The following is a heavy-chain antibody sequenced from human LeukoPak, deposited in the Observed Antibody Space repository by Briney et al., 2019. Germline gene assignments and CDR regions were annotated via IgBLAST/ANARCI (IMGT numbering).Heavy chain of an antibody. Sequence: ASVKVSCKASGYTFTSYDINWVRQATGQGLEWMGWMNPNSGNTGYAQKFQGRVTITRNTSISIAYMELSSLRSEDTAVYYCARGKPKITMVRGVPRDDAFDIWGQGTMVTVSS. CDR2: MNPNSGNT. CDR1: GYTFTSYD. D-gene: IGHD3-10*01. CDR3: ARGKPKITMVRGVPRDDAFDI. V-gene: IGHV1-8*03. J-gene: IGHJ3*02.